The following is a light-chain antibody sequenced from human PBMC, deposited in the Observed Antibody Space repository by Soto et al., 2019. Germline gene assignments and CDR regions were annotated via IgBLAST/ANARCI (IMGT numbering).Light chain of an antibody. CDR2: AAS. J-gene: IGKJ3*01. CDR1: QGISNY. CDR3: LKYNSAPGA. Sequence: DIQMTQSPSSLSASVGDRVTITCRASQGISNYLALYQQKPGKVPKLLIYAASTLQSGVPSRFSGSGSGTDFTLTISILQPEDVATYYCLKYNSAPGAFGPGTKVDIK. V-gene: IGKV1-27*01.